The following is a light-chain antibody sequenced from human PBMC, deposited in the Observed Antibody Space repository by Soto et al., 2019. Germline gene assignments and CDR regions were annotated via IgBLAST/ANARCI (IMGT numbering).Light chain of an antibody. CDR3: SSYTISSLW. CDR2: EVS. CDR1: TSDVGSYNY. V-gene: IGLV2-14*01. J-gene: IGLJ6*01. Sequence: QSALTQPASVSGSPGQSITISCTGTTSDVGSYNYVSWYQQHPGKAPKLMIYEVSNRPSGVSNRFSGSKSGNTASLTISGLQAEDEDYYYCSSYTISSLWFGTGTKLTVL.